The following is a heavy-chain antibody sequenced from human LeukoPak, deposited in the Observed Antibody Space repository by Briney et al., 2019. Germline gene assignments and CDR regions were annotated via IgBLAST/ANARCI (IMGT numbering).Heavy chain of an antibody. Sequence: GGSLRLSCAASGFTFSSYAMHWVRQAPGKGLEWVAVISYDGSNKYYADSVKGRFTISRDNSKNTLYLQMNSLRAEDTAVYYRARGGYSYGVWGRGGRFFDYWGQGTLVTVSS. D-gene: IGHD5-18*01. CDR3: ARGGYSYGVWGRGGRFFDY. CDR1: GFTFSSYA. CDR2: ISYDGSNK. J-gene: IGHJ4*02. V-gene: IGHV3-30*04.